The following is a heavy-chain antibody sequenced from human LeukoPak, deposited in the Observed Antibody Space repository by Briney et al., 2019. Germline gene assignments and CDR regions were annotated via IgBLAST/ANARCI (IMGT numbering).Heavy chain of an antibody. CDR1: GFTFSSYW. CDR3: ARYDYYDSSGYKIAEYFQH. V-gene: IGHV3-74*01. CDR2: INSDGSST. D-gene: IGHD3-22*01. J-gene: IGHJ1*01. Sequence: GGSLRLSCTASGFTFSSYWMHWVRQAPGKGLVWVSRINSDGSSTSYADSVKGRFTISRDNAKNTLYLQMNSLRAEDTAVYYCARYDYYDSSGYKIAEYFQHWGQGTLVTVSS.